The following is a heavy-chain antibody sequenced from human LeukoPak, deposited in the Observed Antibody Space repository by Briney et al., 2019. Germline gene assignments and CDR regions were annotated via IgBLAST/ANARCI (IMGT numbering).Heavy chain of an antibody. CDR2: IYYSGST. CDR3: ARLTGVVAATRGY. Sequence: SETLSLTCTVSGGSISSSSYYWGWIRQPPGKGLEWIGSIYYSGSTYYNPSLKSRVTISVDTSKNQFSLKLSSVTAADTAVYYCARLTGVVAATRGYWGQGTLVTVSS. CDR1: GGSISSSSYY. D-gene: IGHD2-15*01. J-gene: IGHJ4*02. V-gene: IGHV4-39*01.